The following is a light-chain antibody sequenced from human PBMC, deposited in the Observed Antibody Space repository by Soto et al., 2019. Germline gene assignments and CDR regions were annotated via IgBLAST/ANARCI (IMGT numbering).Light chain of an antibody. V-gene: IGLV2-14*01. J-gene: IGLJ1*01. CDR1: SSDVGGYNY. CDR2: DVS. CDR3: SSYTSSSTPYV. Sequence: QSGLTQPASVSGSPGQSITISCTGTSSDVGGYNYVSWYQQHPGKAPKLMIYDVSSRPSGVSNRFSGAKSGNTASLTISGLQTEDEADYYSSSYTSSSTPYVFGTGTKVTVL.